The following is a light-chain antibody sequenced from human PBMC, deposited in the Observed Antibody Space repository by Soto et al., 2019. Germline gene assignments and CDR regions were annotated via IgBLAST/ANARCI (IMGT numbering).Light chain of an antibody. V-gene: IGKV3-20*01. J-gene: IGKJ1*01. CDR3: QQYDNSVWT. Sequence: VWTIAACAVSSYPGDRPTLSCRASQSVSTNNLAGYQQRPGQAPRLLIYGASRRATGIPDRFSGSGSGTDVTLTISRLEPEDLAVYYCQQYDNSVWTFGQGTKVDIK. CDR1: QSVSTNN. CDR2: GAS.